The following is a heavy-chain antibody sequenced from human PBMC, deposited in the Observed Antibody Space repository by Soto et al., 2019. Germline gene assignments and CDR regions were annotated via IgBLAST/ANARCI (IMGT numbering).Heavy chain of an antibody. CDR3: AGGHVSPTTVTTPSSSSLDY. Sequence: GGSLRLSCAASGFTFSSYGMHWVRQAPGKGLEWVAVIWYDGSNKYYADSVKGRFTISRDNSKNTLYLQMNSLRAEDTAVYYCAGGHVSPTTVTTPSSSSLDYWGQGTLVTVSS. CDR2: IWYDGSNK. V-gene: IGHV3-33*01. D-gene: IGHD4-17*01. CDR1: GFTFSSYG. J-gene: IGHJ4*02.